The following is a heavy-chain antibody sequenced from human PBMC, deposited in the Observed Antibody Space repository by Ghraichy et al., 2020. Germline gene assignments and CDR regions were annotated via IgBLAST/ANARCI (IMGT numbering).Heavy chain of an antibody. D-gene: IGHD6-13*01. CDR3: AKDYSSSWAHFEY. CDR2: ISWDGGST. J-gene: IGHJ4*02. CDR1: GFTFDDYA. V-gene: IGHV3-43D*03. Sequence: GESLNISCAASGFTFDDYAMHWVRQAPGKGLEWVSLISWDGGSTYYADSVKGRFTISRDNSKNSLYLQMNSLRAEDTALYYCAKDYSSSWAHFEYWGQGTLVTVSS.